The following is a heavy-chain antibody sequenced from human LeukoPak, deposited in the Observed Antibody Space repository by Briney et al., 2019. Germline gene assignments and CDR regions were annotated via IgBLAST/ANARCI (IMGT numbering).Heavy chain of an antibody. CDR1: GFTFSSYA. D-gene: IGHD3-16*02. J-gene: IGHJ4*02. CDR3: AKSLFLCFGELSYRPFDY. Sequence: PGGSLRLSCAASGFTFSSYAMSWVRQAPGKGLEWVSAISGSGGSTYYADPVKGRFTISRDNSKNTLYLQMNSLRAEDTAVYYCAKSLFLCFGELSYRPFDYWGQGTLVTVSS. V-gene: IGHV3-23*01. CDR2: ISGSGGST.